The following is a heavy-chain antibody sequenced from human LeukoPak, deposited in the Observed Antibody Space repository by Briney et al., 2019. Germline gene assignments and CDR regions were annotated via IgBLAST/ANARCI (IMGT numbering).Heavy chain of an antibody. CDR1: GGSISSYY. CDR2: IYYRGST. V-gene: IGHV4-59*01. D-gene: IGHD2-2*01. CDR3: ARVNRGYCSSTSCRGVFDY. Sequence: SQTLSLTCTVSGGSISSYYWSWIRQPPGKGLEWIGYIYYRGSTNYNPSLKSRVTISVDTSKNQFSLKLSSVTAADTAVYYCARVNRGYCSSTSCRGVFDYWGQGTRVTVSS. J-gene: IGHJ4*02.